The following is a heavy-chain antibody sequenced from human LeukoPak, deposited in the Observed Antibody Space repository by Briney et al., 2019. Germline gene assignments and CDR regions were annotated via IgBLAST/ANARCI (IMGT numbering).Heavy chain of an antibody. CDR3: ARGAGGYFDY. V-gene: IGHV3-48*03. CDR1: GFTFSSYE. D-gene: IGHD3-10*01. Sequence: GGSLRLSCAASGFTFSSYEMNWVRQAPGKGLEWVSYISSTGSPISYADSVKGRFTISRDNAKNSLYLQMNSLRAEDTAIYYCARGAGGYFDYWGQGTLATVSS. CDR2: ISSTGSPI. J-gene: IGHJ4*02.